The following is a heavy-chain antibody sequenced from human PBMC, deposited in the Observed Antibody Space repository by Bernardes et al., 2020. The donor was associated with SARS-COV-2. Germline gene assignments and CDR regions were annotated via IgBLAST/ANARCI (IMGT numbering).Heavy chain of an antibody. CDR2: ISYDGSDK. V-gene: IGHV3-30*04. Sequence: GGSLRLSCAASGLTFSSYAMHWVRQAPGKGLEWVTFISYDGSDKYYADSVKGRFTISRDNSKNTLYLQMNSLRAEDTAVYYCASPPVPNYYYMDVWGKGTTVTVSS. J-gene: IGHJ6*03. CDR1: GLTFSSYA. CDR3: ASPPVPNYYYMDV.